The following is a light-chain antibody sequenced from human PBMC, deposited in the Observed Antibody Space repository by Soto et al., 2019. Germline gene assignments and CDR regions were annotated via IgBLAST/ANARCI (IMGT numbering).Light chain of an antibody. CDR2: GAS. CDR1: QSISSNY. CDR3: QQYDSSPRT. V-gene: IGKV3-20*01. J-gene: IGKJ1*01. Sequence: EIVLTQSPGTLSLSPGAGATLSCRASQSISSNYLAWYQQKPGQAPRLLIHGASNRATGIPDRFSGSGSGADFTLTISRLEPEDFAVYYCQQYDSSPRTFGQGTRWDIK.